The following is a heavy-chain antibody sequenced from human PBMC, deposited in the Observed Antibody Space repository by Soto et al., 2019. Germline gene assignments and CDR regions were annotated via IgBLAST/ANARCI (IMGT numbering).Heavy chain of an antibody. CDR2: IIPIFGTA. D-gene: IGHD1-26*01. Sequence: SVKVSCKASGGTFSSYAISWVRQAPGQGLEWMGGIIPIFGTANYAQKFQGRVTITADESTSTAYMELSSLRSEDTAVYYCSSVGNYYYYGMDVWGQGTTVTVSS. V-gene: IGHV1-69*13. CDR1: GGTFSSYA. CDR3: SSVGNYYYYGMDV. J-gene: IGHJ6*02.